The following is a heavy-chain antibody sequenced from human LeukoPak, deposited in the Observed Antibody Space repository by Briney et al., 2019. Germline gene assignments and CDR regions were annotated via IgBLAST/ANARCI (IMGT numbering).Heavy chain of an antibody. V-gene: IGHV1-46*01. Sequence: GASVKVSCKASGYTFTIYYMHWVRQAPGQGLEWMGLINPSGGSTSYAQKFQGRATMTRDTSTSTVYMELSSLRSEDTAVYYCARYLVGATTGGFDYWGQGTLVTVSS. CDR3: ARYLVGATTGGFDY. D-gene: IGHD1-26*01. J-gene: IGHJ4*02. CDR1: GYTFTIYY. CDR2: INPSGGST.